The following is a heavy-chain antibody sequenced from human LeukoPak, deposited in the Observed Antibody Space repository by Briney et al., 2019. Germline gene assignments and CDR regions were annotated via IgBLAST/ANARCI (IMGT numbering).Heavy chain of an antibody. CDR3: ARLLDNDISGDPDTFDV. D-gene: IGHD3-22*01. J-gene: IGHJ3*01. CDR2: IYYSGST. Sequence: SETLSLTCTVSGGSISSYYWSWIRQPPGKGLEWIGYIYYSGSTNYNPVLKSRVTISVDTSKNQFSLKLSSVTAADTAVYSCARLLDNDISGDPDTFDVWGQGTTVIVSS. CDR1: GGSISSYY. V-gene: IGHV4-59*08.